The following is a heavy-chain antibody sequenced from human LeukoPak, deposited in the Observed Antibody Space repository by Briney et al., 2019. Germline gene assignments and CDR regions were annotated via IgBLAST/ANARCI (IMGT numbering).Heavy chain of an antibody. Sequence: SETLSLTCTVSGASISSYYWSWMRQSPGRGLEYVGYIFYSGSTNYNPSLKSRVTISVATSKKQFSLKLSSVTAADTAVYYCARSSSTSPPAYWGQGTLVTVSS. D-gene: IGHD2-2*01. J-gene: IGHJ4*02. CDR2: IFYSGST. CDR3: ARSSSTSPPAY. CDR1: GASISSYY. V-gene: IGHV4-59*08.